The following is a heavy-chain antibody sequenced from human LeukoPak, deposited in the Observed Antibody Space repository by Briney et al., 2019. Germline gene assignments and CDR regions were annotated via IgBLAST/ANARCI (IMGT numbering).Heavy chain of an antibody. Sequence: PSETLSLTCTVSGDSISTSYFWTWIRQSAGKGLEWIGRIYSSGSTTYNPSLKSRVTMSIDTSRNQFSLNLSSVTAADTAVYYCARDGIHYSSGFDPWGQGILVTVSS. CDR3: ARDGIHYSSGFDP. D-gene: IGHD3-10*01. V-gene: IGHV4-4*07. J-gene: IGHJ5*02. CDR1: GDSISTSYF. CDR2: IYSSGST.